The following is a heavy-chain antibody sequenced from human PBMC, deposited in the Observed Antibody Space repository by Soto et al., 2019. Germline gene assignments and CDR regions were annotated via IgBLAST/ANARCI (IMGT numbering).Heavy chain of an antibody. V-gene: IGHV3-13*01. J-gene: IGHJ5*02. Sequence: PGGSLRLSCAASGFTFRSYDMHWVRQATGKGLEWVSAIGAGGETYYAGSVKGRFTISRDNSKNTLYLQMNSLRAEDTAVYYCAKDRSRYMEWFDPWGQGTLVTVSS. CDR2: IGAGGET. CDR1: GFTFRSYD. D-gene: IGHD1-20*01. CDR3: AKDRSRYMEWFDP.